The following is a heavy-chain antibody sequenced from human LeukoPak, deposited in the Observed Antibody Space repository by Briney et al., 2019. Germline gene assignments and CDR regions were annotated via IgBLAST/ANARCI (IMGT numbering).Heavy chain of an antibody. D-gene: IGHD6-6*01. J-gene: IGHJ4*02. CDR3: AKDVFHSPTKYSSSPITYYFDY. CDR1: GFTFSSYA. V-gene: IGHV3-23*01. Sequence: GGSLRLSCAASGFTFSSYAMSWVRQAPGKGLEWVSAISGSGGSTYYADSVKGRFTISRDNFKNTLYLQMNSLRAEDTAVYYCAKDVFHSPTKYSSSPITYYFDYWGQGTLVTVSS. CDR2: ISGSGGST.